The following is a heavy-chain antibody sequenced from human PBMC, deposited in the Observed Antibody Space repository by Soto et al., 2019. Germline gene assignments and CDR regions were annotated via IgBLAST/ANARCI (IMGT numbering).Heavy chain of an antibody. CDR1: SGPTSSHN. D-gene: IGHD1-1*01. CDR2: VYSTGGT. J-gene: IGHJ6*02. Sequence: QVQLQQSGPGLVKPSETLSLTCSVSSGPTSSHNWGWIRQTPGRGLEWIGYVYSTGGTSYNPSLKSRVTISATTSTNHISRTLTSVTAADKAVYYCVRQGIGNLHGHVDVWGQGTTVRVSS. V-gene: IGHV4-59*08. CDR3: VRQGIGNLHGHVDV.